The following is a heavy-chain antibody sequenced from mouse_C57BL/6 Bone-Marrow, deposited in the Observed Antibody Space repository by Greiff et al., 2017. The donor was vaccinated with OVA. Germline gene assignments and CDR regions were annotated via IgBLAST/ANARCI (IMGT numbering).Heavy chain of an antibody. CDR2: ISDGGSYT. V-gene: IGHV5-4*01. J-gene: IGHJ2*01. CDR1: GFTFSSYA. Sequence: EVQLVESGGGLVKPGGSLKLSCAASGFTFSSYAMSWVRQTPEKRLEWVATISDGGSYTYYPDNVKGRFTISRDNAKNNLYLQMSHLKSEDTAMYYCARVWDYWGQGTTLTVSS. CDR3: ARVWDY.